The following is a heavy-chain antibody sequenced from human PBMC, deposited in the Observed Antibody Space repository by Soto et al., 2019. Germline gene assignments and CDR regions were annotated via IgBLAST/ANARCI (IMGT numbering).Heavy chain of an antibody. J-gene: IGHJ6*02. V-gene: IGHV1-46*01. CDR2: INPSGGST. CDR3: ARATSAGNGRRVDV. Sequence: QVQLVQSGTEVKEPGASVSLSCKASGYTFTTYYINWVRQAPGQGLEWMGMINPSGGSTTYAQNFQGRVTMTRETSTSTVYMDLNSLRSDDTAVYYCARATSAGNGRRVDVWGQGTTVTVSS. D-gene: IGHD6-13*01. CDR1: GYTFTTYY.